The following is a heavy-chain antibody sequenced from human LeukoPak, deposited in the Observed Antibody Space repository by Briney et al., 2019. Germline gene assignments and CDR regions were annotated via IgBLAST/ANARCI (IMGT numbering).Heavy chain of an antibody. CDR3: ARRGYCSSASCAVSYFDL. CDR1: GYSFTSYW. V-gene: IGHV5-51*01. D-gene: IGHD2-2*01. CDR2: IYPGDSDT. J-gene: IGHJ2*01. Sequence: GESLKISCKGSGYSFTSYWIGWVRQMPGKGLEWMGIIYPGDSDTRYSPSFQGQVTISADKSISTAYLQWSSLKASDTAMYYCARRGYCSSASCAVSYFDLWGRGTLVTVSS.